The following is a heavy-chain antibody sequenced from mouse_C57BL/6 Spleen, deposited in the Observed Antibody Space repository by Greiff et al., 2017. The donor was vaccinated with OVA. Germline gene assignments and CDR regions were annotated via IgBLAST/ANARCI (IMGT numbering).Heavy chain of an antibody. J-gene: IGHJ3*01. D-gene: IGHD2-1*01. CDR1: GFTFSSYG. CDR3: ARHEGDGNYEAY. CDR2: ISSGGSYT. V-gene: IGHV5-6*01. Sequence: EVMLVESGGDLVKPGGSLKLSCAASGFTFSSYGMSWVRQTPDKRLEWVATISSGGSYTYYPASVKGRFTISRDNAKNTLYLQMSSLKSEDTAMYYCARHEGDGNYEAYWGQGTLVTVSA.